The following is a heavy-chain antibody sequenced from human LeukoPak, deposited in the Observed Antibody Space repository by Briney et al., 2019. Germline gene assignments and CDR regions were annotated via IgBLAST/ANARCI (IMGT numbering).Heavy chain of an antibody. CDR2: ISAYNGNT. CDR1: GYSFTSYW. CDR3: ARDPPHLCSSTSCFGDY. Sequence: GESLKISCKGSGYSFTSYWIGWVRQMPGKGLEWMGWISAYNGNTNYAQKIQGRVTMTTDTSTNTAYMELRSLRSDDTAVYYCARDPPHLCSSTSCFGDYWGQGTLVTVSS. J-gene: IGHJ4*02. D-gene: IGHD2-2*01. V-gene: IGHV1-18*04.